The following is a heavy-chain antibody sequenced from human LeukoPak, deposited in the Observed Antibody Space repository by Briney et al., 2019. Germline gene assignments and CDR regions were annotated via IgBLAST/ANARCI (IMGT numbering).Heavy chain of an antibody. D-gene: IGHD4-17*01. CDR2: IKSGGYT. V-gene: IGHV3-23*01. CDR1: GFTFANYA. J-gene: IGHJ1*01. Sequence: PGGSLRLSCAASGFTFANYAMVWVRQTPGKGLQWVSAIKSGGYTYYADSVQGRFTMSRDNSKNTQFLQINSLRAEDTAVYYCARDPNGDYIGAFDFQRWGQGTQVTVSS. CDR3: ARDPNGDYIGAFDFQR.